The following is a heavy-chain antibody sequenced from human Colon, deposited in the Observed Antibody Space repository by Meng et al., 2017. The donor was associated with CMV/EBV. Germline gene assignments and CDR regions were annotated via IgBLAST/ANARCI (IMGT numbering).Heavy chain of an antibody. Sequence: GSLRLSCTVSGASISSSSLYWGWIRQPPGRGLEWIGSIHHSGNTYRNPSPWGRVSMSVDTSKNQFSLNLISVTAADTSIYYCARPSDNGWYYFDSWGQGTLVTVSS. D-gene: IGHD6-19*01. V-gene: IGHV4-39*01. CDR2: IHHSGNT. CDR1: GASISSSSLY. J-gene: IGHJ4*02. CDR3: ARPSDNGWYYFDS.